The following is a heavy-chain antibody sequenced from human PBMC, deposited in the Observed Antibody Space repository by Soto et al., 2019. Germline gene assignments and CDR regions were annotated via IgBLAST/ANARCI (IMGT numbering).Heavy chain of an antibody. D-gene: IGHD3-22*01. Sequence: QVQLVQSGAEVTKPGSSVKVSCKASGGTFRSYSISWVRQAPGQGLEWMGGIIPIFDITNYAQTFQGRVTITADESTSTAYMELSSLGSDDTAVYYCARPDEGGYSSNHHYYYALDVWGQGTTVTV. J-gene: IGHJ6*02. CDR1: GGTFRSYS. CDR3: ARPDEGGYSSNHHYYYALDV. V-gene: IGHV1-69*01. CDR2: IIPIFDIT.